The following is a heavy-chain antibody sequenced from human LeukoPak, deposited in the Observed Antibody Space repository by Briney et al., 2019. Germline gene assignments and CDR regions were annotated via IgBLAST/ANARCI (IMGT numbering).Heavy chain of an antibody. Sequence: ASVKVSCKASGYTFTSYGISWVRQAPGQGREWMGWISAYNGNTNYAQKLQGRVTMTTDTSTSTAYMELRSLRSDDTAVYYCARDWSYSSSWYEDYYYGMDVWGQGTTVTVSS. CDR3: ARDWSYSSSWYEDYYYGMDV. D-gene: IGHD6-13*01. CDR1: GYTFTSYG. CDR2: ISAYNGNT. V-gene: IGHV1-18*01. J-gene: IGHJ6*02.